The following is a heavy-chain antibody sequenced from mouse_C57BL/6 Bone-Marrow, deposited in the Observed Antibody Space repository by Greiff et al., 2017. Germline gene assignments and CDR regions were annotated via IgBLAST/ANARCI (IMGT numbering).Heavy chain of an antibody. CDR2: IDPSDSYT. CDR1: GYTFTSYW. V-gene: IGHV1-50*01. J-gene: IGHJ4*01. Sequence: QVQLQQPGAELVKPGASVKLSCKASGYTFTSYWMQWVKQRPGQGLEWIGEIDPSDSYTNYNQKFKGKATLTVDTSSSTAYMQLSSLTSEDSAVYYCARPQRRFFYAMDYWGQGTSVTVSS. CDR3: ARPQRRFFYAMDY.